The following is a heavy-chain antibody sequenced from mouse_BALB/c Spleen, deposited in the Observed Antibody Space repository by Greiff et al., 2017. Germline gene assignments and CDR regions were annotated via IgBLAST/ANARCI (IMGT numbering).Heavy chain of an antibody. Sequence: EVQLQQSGTVLARPGASVKMSCKASGYSFTSYWMHWVKQRPGQGLEWIGAIYPGNSDTSYNQKFKGKAKLTAVTSASTAYMELSSLTNEDSAVYYCTPFYDGTFAYWGQGTLVTVSA. J-gene: IGHJ3*01. CDR3: TPFYDGTFAY. CDR2: IYPGNSDT. D-gene: IGHD2-3*01. V-gene: IGHV1-5*01. CDR1: GYSFTSYW.